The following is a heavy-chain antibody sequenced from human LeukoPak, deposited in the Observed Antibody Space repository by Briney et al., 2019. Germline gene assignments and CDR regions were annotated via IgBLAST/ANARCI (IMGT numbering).Heavy chain of an antibody. V-gene: IGHV3-30*03. J-gene: IGHJ4*02. CDR2: VSYDGNNK. D-gene: IGHD3-10*01. CDR3: AAGSDFDY. Sequence: PGGSLRLSCAASGFTFRSYGMCWVRQAPGKGLEWVAVVSYDGNNKYYSDSVKGRFTISRDNSKNTLFLQMNSLRAEDTAVYYCAAGSDFDYWGQGTLVTVSS. CDR1: GFTFRSYG.